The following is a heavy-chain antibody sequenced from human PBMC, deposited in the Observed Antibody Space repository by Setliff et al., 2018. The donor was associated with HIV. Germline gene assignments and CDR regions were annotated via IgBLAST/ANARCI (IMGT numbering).Heavy chain of an antibody. V-gene: IGHV4-34*01. J-gene: IGHJ6*03. CDR2: INHSGST. CDR1: GGSFSGYY. Sequence: SETLSLTCAVYGGSFSGYYWSWIRQPPGKGLEWTGEINHSGSTNYDPSLKSRVTISVDTSKNQFSLRLSSVTAADTAVYYCARGRDYYGSGSYFNGRANSYYFMDVWGKGTTVTVSS. CDR3: ARGRDYYGSGSYFNGRANSYYFMDV. D-gene: IGHD3-10*01.